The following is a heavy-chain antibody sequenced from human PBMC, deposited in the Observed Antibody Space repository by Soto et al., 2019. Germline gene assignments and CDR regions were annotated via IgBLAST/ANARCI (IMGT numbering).Heavy chain of an antibody. J-gene: IGHJ6*02. CDR3: ARDDEYSGNGMDV. CDR2: ILNDGSNR. V-gene: IGHV3-33*01. Sequence: QVQLVESGGGVVQPGRSLRLSCAASGFTFSNYGMHWVRQAPGKGLEWVAVILNDGSNRYHADSVKDRFTISRDNSKNMRYLQMNSLRAEDTAVYYGARDDEYSGNGMDVWGQGTTVTVS. CDR1: GFTFSNYG. D-gene: IGHD3-10*01.